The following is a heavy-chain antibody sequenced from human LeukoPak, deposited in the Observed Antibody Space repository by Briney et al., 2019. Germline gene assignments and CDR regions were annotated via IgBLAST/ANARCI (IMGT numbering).Heavy chain of an antibody. CDR2: TSYDGSNE. V-gene: IGHV3-30*18. J-gene: IGHJ4*02. CDR3: AKDRLYCSGGSCSSRAFGGYFDY. Sequence: GGSLRLSCAVSGFTFSHYAMSWVRQAPGTGLEWVAVTSYDGSNEYYADSVKGRFTIFRDNSKNTLYLQMNSLRAEDTAVYFCAKDRLYCSGGSCSSRAFGGYFDYWGQGTLVTVSS. CDR1: GFTFSHYA. D-gene: IGHD2-15*01.